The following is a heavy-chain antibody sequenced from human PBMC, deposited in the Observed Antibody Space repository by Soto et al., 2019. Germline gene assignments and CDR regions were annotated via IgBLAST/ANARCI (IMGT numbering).Heavy chain of an antibody. J-gene: IGHJ6*02. Sequence: PGGSLRLSCAASGFTFRSYAMHWVRQAPGKGLEWVAVISYDGSNKYYADSVKGRFTISRDNSKNTLYLQMNSLRAEDTAVYYCARVSYYGSGSYYNLYYYYGMDVWGQGATVTVSS. V-gene: IGHV3-30-3*01. CDR1: GFTFRSYA. CDR2: ISYDGSNK. CDR3: ARVSYYGSGSYYNLYYYYGMDV. D-gene: IGHD3-10*01.